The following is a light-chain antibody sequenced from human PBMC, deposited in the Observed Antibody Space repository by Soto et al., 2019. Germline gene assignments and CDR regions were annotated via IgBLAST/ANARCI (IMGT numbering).Light chain of an antibody. CDR2: EDN. CDR1: SGSIASNY. CDR3: QSYDSNGHVI. J-gene: IGLJ2*01. V-gene: IGLV6-57*01. Sequence: NFMLTQPHSVSESPGKTVTISCTRGSGSIASNYVQWYQQRPGSSPTTVIYEDNQRPSGVPDRFSGSIDSSSNSASLTISGLKTEDEADYYCQSYDSNGHVIFGGGTKLTVL.